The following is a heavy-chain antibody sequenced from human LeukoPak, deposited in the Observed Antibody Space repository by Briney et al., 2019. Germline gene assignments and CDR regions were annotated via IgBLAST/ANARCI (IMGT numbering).Heavy chain of an antibody. D-gene: IGHD2-8*01. V-gene: IGHV3-23*01. Sequence: GGSLRLSCVGSGFSFSSFAMSWVRQAPGKGLEWVSTVSGGGAYTYYADSVEGRFTVSRDDSKRMHFLQMNSLRPEDTALYFCAKRITVSAGYYLDSWGQGTLVTVSS. CDR3: AKRITVSAGYYLDS. CDR1: GFSFSSFA. CDR2: VSGGGAYT. J-gene: IGHJ4*02.